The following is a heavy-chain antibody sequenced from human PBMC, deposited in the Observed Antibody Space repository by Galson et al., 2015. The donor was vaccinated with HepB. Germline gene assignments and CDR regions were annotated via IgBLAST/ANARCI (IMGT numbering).Heavy chain of an antibody. D-gene: IGHD2-2*01. V-gene: IGHV4-39*07. CDR3: AREGWRPHTIVVVPAADDY. J-gene: IGHJ4*02. CDR2: IYYSGST. Sequence: LTCTVSGGSISSSSYYWGWIRQPPGKGLEWIGSIYYSGSTYCNPSLKSRVTISVDTSKNQFSLKLSSVTAADTAVYYCAREGWRPHTIVVVPAADDYWGQGTLVTVSS. CDR1: GGSISSSSYY.